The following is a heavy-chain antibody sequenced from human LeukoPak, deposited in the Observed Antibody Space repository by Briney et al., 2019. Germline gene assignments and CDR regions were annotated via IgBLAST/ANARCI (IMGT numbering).Heavy chain of an antibody. D-gene: IGHD6-19*01. J-gene: IGHJ4*01. CDR2: ISAYNGNT. V-gene: IGHV1-18*01. Sequence: ASVKVSYKASGYTFTSYGISGVRQAPGQGLEWMGWISAYNGNTNYAQKLQGRVTMTTDTSTSTAYMELRSLRSDDTAVYYCSRAHSYSSGWLGYTDYWGDRNLVTVSS. CDR3: SRAHSYSSGWLGYTDY. CDR1: GYTFTSYG.